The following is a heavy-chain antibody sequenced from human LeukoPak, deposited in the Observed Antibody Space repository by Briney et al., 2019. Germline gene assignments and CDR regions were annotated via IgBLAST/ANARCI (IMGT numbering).Heavy chain of an antibody. CDR2: INIDGSRT. Sequence: GGSLRLSCAASGFTFSRYWMHWVRQAPGKGLVWVSRINIDGSRTTYADSVKDRFTISRDNAKNTVYLQMNSLRAEDTAVYYCARVALGSYNWFDPWGQGTLVTVSS. CDR1: GFTFSRYW. D-gene: IGHD3-10*01. CDR3: ARVALGSYNWFDP. J-gene: IGHJ5*02. V-gene: IGHV3-74*01.